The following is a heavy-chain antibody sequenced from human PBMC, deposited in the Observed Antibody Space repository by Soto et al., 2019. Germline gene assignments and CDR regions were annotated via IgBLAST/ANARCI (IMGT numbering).Heavy chain of an antibody. CDR2: VYYGGRS. D-gene: IGHD4-17*01. J-gene: IGHJ4*02. CDR3: VSQRTTVPTQAYFDY. V-gene: IGHV4-39*01. Sequence: SETLSLTCTVSGGSVTNSSYYWGWIRQSPGKGLEWIGSVYYGGRSYSKSSVKSRVTISVDTSKNRFSLSLNSVTASDAAVYFCVSQRTTVPTQAYFDYWGPGALVTVSS. CDR1: GGSVTNSSYY.